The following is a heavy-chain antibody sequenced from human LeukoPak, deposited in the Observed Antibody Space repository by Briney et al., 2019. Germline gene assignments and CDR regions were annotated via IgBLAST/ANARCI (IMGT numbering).Heavy chain of an antibody. CDR2: VNPYNDKT. D-gene: IGHD3-10*01. V-gene: IGHV1-8*03. J-gene: IGHJ6*03. CDR1: GYTFNTFD. CDR3: ARGRRLRGVTSRPIYYYYYMDV. Sequence: GASVTVSYKASGYTFNTFDINWVRQATGQGPEWMGWVNPYNDKTVYAPEFQGRVSISSNNSINTAYMEFSGLKSDDTAVYYCARGRRLRGVTSRPIYYYYYMDVWGGGTTVTVSS.